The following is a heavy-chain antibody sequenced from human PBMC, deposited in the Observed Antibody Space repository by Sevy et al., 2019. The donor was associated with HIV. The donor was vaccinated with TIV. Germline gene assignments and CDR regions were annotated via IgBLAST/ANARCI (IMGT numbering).Heavy chain of an antibody. CDR1: GFTPSTYG. V-gene: IGHV3-33*01. Sequence: GGSLRLSCAASGFTPSTYGMHWVRQAPGKGLEWVAVIGYDGTNKHYADSVKGRFTISRDNSMNTLFLQMDSLRAEDTAVYYCARDPRMYGDYLLAYFDFWGRGTLVTVSS. D-gene: IGHD2-8*01. CDR2: IGYDGTNK. CDR3: ARDPRMYGDYLLAYFDF. J-gene: IGHJ4*02.